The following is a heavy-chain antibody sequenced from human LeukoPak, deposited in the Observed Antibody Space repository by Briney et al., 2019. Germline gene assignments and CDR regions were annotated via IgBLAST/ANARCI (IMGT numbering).Heavy chain of an antibody. CDR3: VRRGDASSGWGDHDF. CDR1: GFTFNRNG. D-gene: IGHD6-19*01. J-gene: IGHJ4*02. CDR2: IGGSGDKT. Sequence: GGSLRLSCAASGFTFNRNGISWVRQAPGKGLEWVSTIGGSGDKTFYADSVKGRFTISRDNSKNMVHLQMNSLTGEDTALYYCVRRGDASSGWGDHDFWGQGALVTVSS. V-gene: IGHV3-23*01.